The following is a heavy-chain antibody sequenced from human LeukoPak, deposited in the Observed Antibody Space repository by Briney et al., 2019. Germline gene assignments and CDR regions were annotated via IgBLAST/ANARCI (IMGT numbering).Heavy chain of an antibody. Sequence: ASVKVSCKASGYTFNSYYIQWVRQAPGQGLECMGRINPGGLNTNYAQKFQGRITMTRDTSTSTVYMELSRPTSEDTAVYYCAKEGSLSSIGAIGHWGQGTLVTVSS. CDR2: INPGGLNT. CDR3: AKEGSLSSIGAIGH. D-gene: IGHD3-10*01. J-gene: IGHJ4*02. CDR1: GYTFNSYY. V-gene: IGHV1-46*02.